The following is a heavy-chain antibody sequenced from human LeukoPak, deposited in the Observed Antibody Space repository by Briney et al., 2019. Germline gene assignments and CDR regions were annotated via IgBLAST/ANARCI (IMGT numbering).Heavy chain of an antibody. Sequence: GGSLKLSCAASGFTFSGSAMHWVRQASGKGLEWVGRIRSKANSYATAYAASVKGRFTISRDDSKNTAYLQMNSLKTEDTAVYCCTITAAGPYDSSGYYGYWGQGTLVTVSS. J-gene: IGHJ4*02. CDR2: IRSKANSYAT. CDR1: GFTFSGSA. CDR3: TITAAGPYDSSGYYGY. D-gene: IGHD3-22*01. V-gene: IGHV3-73*01.